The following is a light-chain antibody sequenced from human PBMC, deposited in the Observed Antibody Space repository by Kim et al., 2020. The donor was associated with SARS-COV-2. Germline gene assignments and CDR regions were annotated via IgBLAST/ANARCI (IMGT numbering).Light chain of an antibody. J-gene: IGKJ1*01. CDR2: NAS. CDR3: QQSSDWWT. Sequence: EIVMTQSPATLSLPPGERATLSCRASQSISSYLAWYQQKPGQAPRLLIYNASNRATDIPARFSGSGSGTDFTLTISSLEPEDFAVYYCQQSSDWWTFGQGTKVDIK. V-gene: IGKV3-11*01. CDR1: QSISSY.